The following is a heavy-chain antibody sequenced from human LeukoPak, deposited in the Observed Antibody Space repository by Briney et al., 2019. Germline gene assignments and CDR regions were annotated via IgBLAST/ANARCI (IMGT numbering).Heavy chain of an antibody. CDR3: ARARYLAVLAEGPYYYYYGMDV. V-gene: IGHV1-69*13. CDR1: GGTFISYA. J-gene: IGHJ6*04. D-gene: IGHD3-9*01. CDR2: IIPIFGTA. Sequence: EASVKVSCKASGGTFISYAISWVRQAPGQGLEWMGGIIPIFGTANYAQKFQGRVTITADESTSTAYMELSSLRSEDTAVYYCARARYLAVLAEGPYYYYYGMDVWGKGTTVTVSS.